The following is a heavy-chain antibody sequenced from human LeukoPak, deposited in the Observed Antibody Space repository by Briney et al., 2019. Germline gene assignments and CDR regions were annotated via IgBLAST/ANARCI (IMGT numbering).Heavy chain of an antibody. CDR3: ARDDSDTAMVLLNY. CDR1: GFTFSSYS. J-gene: IGHJ4*02. V-gene: IGHV3-21*01. CDR2: ISSSSYI. D-gene: IGHD5-18*01. Sequence: GGSLRLSCAASGFTFSSYSMNWVRQAPGKGLEWVSSISSSSYIYYADSVKGRFTISRDNAKNSLYLQMNSPRAEDTAVYYCARDDSDTAMVLLNYWGQGTLVTVSS.